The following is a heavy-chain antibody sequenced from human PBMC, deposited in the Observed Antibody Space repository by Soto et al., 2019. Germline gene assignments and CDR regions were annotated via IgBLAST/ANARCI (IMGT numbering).Heavy chain of an antibody. CDR2: VYYNENT. Sequence: XETLSLTCAVSGCSISSFTYYWGWIRQPPGKGLEWIGTVYYNENTYYNPSLKSRVTITVDTAKNQFSLNLRSVTAADTAMYFCARRERYYGSPGWFDHWGPGTLVTVSS. CDR3: ARRERYYGSPGWFDH. CDR1: GCSISSFTYY. D-gene: IGHD3-10*01. V-gene: IGHV4-39*01. J-gene: IGHJ5*02.